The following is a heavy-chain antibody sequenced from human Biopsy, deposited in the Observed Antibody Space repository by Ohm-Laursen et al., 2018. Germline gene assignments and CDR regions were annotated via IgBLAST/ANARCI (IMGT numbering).Heavy chain of an antibody. J-gene: IGHJ6*02. CDR1: GFIFGDYA. CDR3: AKGGSSYGFGSFNIFHKYATDV. Sequence: SLRLSCAASGFIFGDYAMHWVRQAPGKGLEWVSGISWNSYIIDYADSVKGRFTVSRDNAKKSLYLQMNTLTAADTAVYFCAKGGSSYGFGSFNIFHKYATDVRGQGTKVTVSS. V-gene: IGHV3-9*01. CDR2: ISWNSYII. D-gene: IGHD3-10*01.